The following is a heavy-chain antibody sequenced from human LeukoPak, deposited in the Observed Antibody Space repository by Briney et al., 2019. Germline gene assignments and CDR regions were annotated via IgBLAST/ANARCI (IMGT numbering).Heavy chain of an antibody. CDR1: GFTFSSYA. D-gene: IGHD6-19*01. CDR3: ATGYRRDWYQGD. V-gene: IGHV3-23*01. Sequence: TGGSLRLSCAASGFTFSSYAMSWVRQAPGKGLEWVSVINDSGGRTFYADSVKGRFTISRDNSKNTLYLQMNSLRADDTAVYYCATGYRRDWYQGDWGQGTLVTVSS. CDR2: INDSGGRT. J-gene: IGHJ4*02.